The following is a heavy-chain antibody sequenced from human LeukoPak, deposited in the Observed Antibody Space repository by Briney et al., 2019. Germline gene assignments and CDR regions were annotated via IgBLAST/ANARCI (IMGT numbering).Heavy chain of an antibody. D-gene: IGHD6-13*01. CDR1: GGSFSGYY. J-gene: IGHJ2*01. CDR2: INHSGST. CDR3: ARGGIAAAILRPRWYFDL. Sequence: SETLSLTCAVYGGSFSGYYWSWIRQPPGKGLEWIGEINHSGSTNYNPSLKSRVTISVDTSKNQFSLKLSSVTAADTAVYYCARGGIAAAILRPRWYFDLWGRGTLVTVSS. V-gene: IGHV4-34*01.